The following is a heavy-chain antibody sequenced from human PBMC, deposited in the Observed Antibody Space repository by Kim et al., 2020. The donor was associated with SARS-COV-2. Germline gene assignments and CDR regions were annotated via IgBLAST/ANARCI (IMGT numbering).Heavy chain of an antibody. D-gene: IGHD3-16*01. CDR2: ISAYNGNT. CDR1: GYTFTSYG. V-gene: IGHV1-18*01. CDR3: ARDFSIMITFGGVDAFDI. J-gene: IGHJ3*02. Sequence: ASVKVSCKASGYTFTSYGISWVRQAPGQGLEWMGWISAYNGNTNYAQKLQGRVTMTTDTSTSTAYMELRSLRSDDTAVYYCARDFSIMITFGGVDAFDIWGEGTMVTVSS.